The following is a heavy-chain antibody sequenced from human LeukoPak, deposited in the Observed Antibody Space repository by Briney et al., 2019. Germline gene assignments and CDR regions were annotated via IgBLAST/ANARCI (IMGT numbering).Heavy chain of an antibody. CDR1: GDSLNNNNW. Sequence: SESLSLTCAVSGDSLNNNNWWSWVRQPPGKGLEWIGEIYHSGTTYYNPSLKSRVAISVDQSKTQFSLKLTSVTAADTAVYYCARDAVPTQSFDYWGQGTLVTVSS. CDR2: IYHSGTT. V-gene: IGHV4-4*02. D-gene: IGHD6-19*01. CDR3: ARDAVPTQSFDY. J-gene: IGHJ4*02.